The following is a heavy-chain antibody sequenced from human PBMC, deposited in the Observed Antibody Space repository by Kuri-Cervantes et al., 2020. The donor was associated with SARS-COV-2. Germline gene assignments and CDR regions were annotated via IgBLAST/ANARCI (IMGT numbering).Heavy chain of an antibody. Sequence: ETLSLTCAASGFTFSGSAMHWVRQASGKGLEWVGRIRSKANSYATAYAASVKGRFTISRDDSKNTAYLQMNSLKTEDTAVYYCTRAYGGSDYWGQGTLVTVSS. CDR3: TRAYGGSDY. D-gene: IGHD4-23*01. J-gene: IGHJ4*02. CDR1: GFTFSGSA. V-gene: IGHV3-73*01. CDR2: IRSKANSYAT.